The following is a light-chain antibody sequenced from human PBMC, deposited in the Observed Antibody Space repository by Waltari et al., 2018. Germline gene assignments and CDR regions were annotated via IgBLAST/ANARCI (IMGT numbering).Light chain of an antibody. CDR1: SSDLGRFDL. V-gene: IGLV2-23*01. CDR3: CSYAGSSSWV. J-gene: IGLJ3*02. CDR2: EAS. Sequence: QSALTQPASVSASPGQSITISCTGTSSDLGRFDLVSWFQQHPGEAPRLIIYEASKRPSGVSNRFSGPKSGTTASLTISGLQAEDEADYYCCSYAGSSSWVFGGGTKLTVL.